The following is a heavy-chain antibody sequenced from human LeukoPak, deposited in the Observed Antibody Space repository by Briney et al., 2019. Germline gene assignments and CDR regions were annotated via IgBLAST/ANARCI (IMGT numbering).Heavy chain of an antibody. CDR2: ISAYNGNT. D-gene: IGHD2-2*01. CDR1: GYTFTSYG. J-gene: IGHJ6*03. CDR3: ARCLLGRVVPAAINYYYYYYMDV. V-gene: IGHV1-18*01. Sequence: GASVKVSCKASGYTFTSYGISRVRQAPGQELEWMGWISAYNGNTNYAQKPQGRVTMTRNTSISTAYMELSSLRSEDTAVYYCARCLLGRVVPAAINYYYYYYMDVWGKGTTVTVSS.